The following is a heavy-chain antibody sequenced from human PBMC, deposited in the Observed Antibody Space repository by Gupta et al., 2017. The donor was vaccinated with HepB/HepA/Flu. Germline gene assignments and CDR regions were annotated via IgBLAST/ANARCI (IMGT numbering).Heavy chain of an antibody. CDR2: TRDRTNSYTT. CDR1: GFTFSDHY. Sequence: EVQLVESGGGLVQPGGSLGLSCAASGFTFSDHYIAWVRQAPGKGLEWVGRTRDRTNSYTTEYAASVKGRFTLSRDDSKNLLYLQMNSLKTEDTAVYYCARGAGELKVGAYYPAVYWGQGTLVTVSS. D-gene: IGHD1-26*01. CDR3: ARGAGELKVGAYYPAVY. J-gene: IGHJ4*02. V-gene: IGHV3-72*01.